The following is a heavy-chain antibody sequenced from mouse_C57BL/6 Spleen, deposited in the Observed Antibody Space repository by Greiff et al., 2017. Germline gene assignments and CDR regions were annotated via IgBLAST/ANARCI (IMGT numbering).Heavy chain of an antibody. V-gene: IGHV1-7*01. CDR1: GYTFTSYW. D-gene: IGHD2-10*01. J-gene: IGHJ2*01. Sequence: VKLVESGAELAKPGASVKLSCKASGYTFTSYWMHWVKQRPGQGLEWIGYINPSSGYTKYNQKFKNKATLTADKSSSTAYMQLSSLTYDASAVYYCAREGSAYSFYFYYWGQGTTLTVSS. CDR3: AREGSAYSFYFYY. CDR2: INPSSGYT.